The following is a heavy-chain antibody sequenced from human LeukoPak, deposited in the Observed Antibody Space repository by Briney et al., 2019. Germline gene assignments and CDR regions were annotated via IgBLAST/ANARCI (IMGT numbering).Heavy chain of an antibody. J-gene: IGHJ4*02. CDR1: GGSISSYY. V-gene: IGHV4-4*07. CDR2: IYTSGST. D-gene: IGHD3-22*01. Sequence: SETLSLTCTISGGSISSYYGSWIRQPAGKELEWIGHIYTSGSTTYNPSLKSRVTMSVDTSKKQFSLKLRSVTAADTAVYYCAREEDYYDSSGHSSYFDYWGQGTLVTVSS. CDR3: AREEDYYDSSGHSSYFDY.